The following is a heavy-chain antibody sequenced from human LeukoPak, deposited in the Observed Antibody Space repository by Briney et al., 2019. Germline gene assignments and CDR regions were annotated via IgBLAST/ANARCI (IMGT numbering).Heavy chain of an antibody. V-gene: IGHV3-23*01. D-gene: IGHD6-6*01. CDR3: AKEVAAGRKGIDY. CDR1: GFTFSSYA. Sequence: GGSLRLSCAASGFTFSSYAMGWVRQAPGKGLELVSGITGSGGGTYYADSVKGRFTISRDSSSSTLFLQMKSLRAEDTATYYCAKEVAAGRKGIDYWGQGTLVTVSS. J-gene: IGHJ4*02. CDR2: ITGSGGGT.